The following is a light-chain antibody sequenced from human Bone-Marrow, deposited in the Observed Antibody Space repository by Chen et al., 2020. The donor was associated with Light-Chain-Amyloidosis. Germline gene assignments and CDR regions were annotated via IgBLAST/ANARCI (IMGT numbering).Light chain of an antibody. Sequence: SYVLTQPSSVSGAPGQKATIDCGGNNIGSTSVHWYQPTPGQAPLLVVYDDSDRPSGIPERLSGSNSGNTATLTISRVEAGDEADYYCQVWDRSSDRPVFGGGTKLTVL. V-gene: IGLV3-21*02. CDR1: NIGSTS. CDR3: QVWDRSSDRPV. J-gene: IGLJ3*02. CDR2: DDS.